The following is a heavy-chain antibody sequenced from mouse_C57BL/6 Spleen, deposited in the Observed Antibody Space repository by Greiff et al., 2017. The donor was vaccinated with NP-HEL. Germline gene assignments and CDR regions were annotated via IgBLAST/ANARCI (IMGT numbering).Heavy chain of an antibody. D-gene: IGHD1-1*01. Sequence: QVQLKQPGAELVMPGASVKLSCKASGYTFTSYWMHWVKQRPGQGLEWIGEIDPSDSYTNYNQKFKGKSTLTVDKSSSTAYMQLSSLTSEDSAVYYCARGTTVVVYYYAMDYWGQGTSVTVSS. CDR2: IDPSDSYT. CDR3: ARGTTVVVYYYAMDY. V-gene: IGHV1-69*01. J-gene: IGHJ4*01. CDR1: GYTFTSYW.